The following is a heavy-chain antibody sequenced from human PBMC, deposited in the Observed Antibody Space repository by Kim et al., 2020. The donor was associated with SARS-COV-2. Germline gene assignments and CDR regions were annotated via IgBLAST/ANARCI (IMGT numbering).Heavy chain of an antibody. CDR2: INSDKNFT. J-gene: IGHJ3*01. CDR1: GLTLGGYW. V-gene: IGHV3-74*01. CDR3: ARQDVVATRYGFDV. D-gene: IGHD5-12*01. Sequence: GGSLRLSCAASGLTLGGYWMHWVRQAPGKGPVFVSRINSDKNFTNYADSVKGRFTISTDNAKNTLYLQMNSLRPEDTAVYYCARQDVVATRYGFDVWGQGTMVTVSS.